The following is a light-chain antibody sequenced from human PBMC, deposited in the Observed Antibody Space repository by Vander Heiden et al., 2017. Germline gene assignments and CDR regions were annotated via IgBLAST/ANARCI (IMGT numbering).Light chain of an antibody. CDR3: QQYTTSLLT. J-gene: IGKJ4*01. V-gene: IGKV3-20*01. CDR1: ETINNNY. Sequence: EVVFTQSPDTLSFSPGERATLSCRASETINNNYLAWYQQNPGQAPRLLIYGASNRATGIPDRFSGSGSGTDFTLTISRLEPEDFAVYYCQQYTTSLLTFGGGAKVEIK. CDR2: GAS.